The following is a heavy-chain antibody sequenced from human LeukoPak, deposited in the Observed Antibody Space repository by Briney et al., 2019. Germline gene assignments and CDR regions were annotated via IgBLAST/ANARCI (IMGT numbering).Heavy chain of an antibody. CDR2: IYSGGSA. CDR1: EFSVGSNY. Sequence: GGSLRLSCAASEFSVGSNYMTWVRQAPGKGLAWVSLIYSGGSAYYADSVTGRFTISRGNSKNTLYLQMKRLRAEDTAVYYCANDSYGSAYFDYWGQGTLVTVSS. D-gene: IGHD3-10*01. V-gene: IGHV3-66*01. J-gene: IGHJ4*02. CDR3: ANDSYGSAYFDY.